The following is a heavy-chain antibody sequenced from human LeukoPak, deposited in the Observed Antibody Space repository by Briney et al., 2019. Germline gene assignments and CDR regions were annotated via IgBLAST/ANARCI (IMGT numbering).Heavy chain of an antibody. J-gene: IGHJ4*02. CDR3: ARQDFGVDPPLDY. Sequence: SETLSLTCTVSGGSISSYYWSWIRQPPGKGLEWIGYIYYSGSTNYNPSLKSRVTISVDTSKNQFSLKLSSVTAADTAVYYCARQDFGVDPPLDYWGQGTLVTVSS. CDR2: IYYSGST. D-gene: IGHD3-3*01. V-gene: IGHV4-59*01. CDR1: GGSISSYY.